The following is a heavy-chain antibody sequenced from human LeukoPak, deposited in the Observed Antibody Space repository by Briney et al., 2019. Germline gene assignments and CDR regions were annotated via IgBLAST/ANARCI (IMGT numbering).Heavy chain of an antibody. D-gene: IGHD1-26*01. Sequence: PGGSLRLSCAASGFTFRTHSMSWVRQAPGKGLEWVSFISGSSDDIYYADSVKGRFTISRDNAKNSLFLQMNSLGVEDTAVYYCARELRSSPPYLLYYMDVWGKGTTVTVSS. CDR2: ISGSSDDI. V-gene: IGHV3-21*06. CDR3: ARELRSSPPYLLYYMDV. CDR1: GFTFRTHS. J-gene: IGHJ6*03.